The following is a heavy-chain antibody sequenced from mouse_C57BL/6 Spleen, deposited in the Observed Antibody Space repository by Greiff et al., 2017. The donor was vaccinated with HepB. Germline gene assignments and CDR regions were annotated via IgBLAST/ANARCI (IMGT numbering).Heavy chain of an antibody. CDR1: GYTFTSYW. J-gene: IGHJ1*03. V-gene: IGHV1-69*01. CDR3: ARGYFDV. CDR2: IDPSDSYT. Sequence: VQLQQPGAELVMPGASVKLSCKASGYTFTSYWMHWVKQRPGQGLEWIGEIDPSDSYTNYNQKFKGKSTLTVDKSSSTAYMQLSSLTSEDSAVYYCARGYFDVWGTGTTVTVSS.